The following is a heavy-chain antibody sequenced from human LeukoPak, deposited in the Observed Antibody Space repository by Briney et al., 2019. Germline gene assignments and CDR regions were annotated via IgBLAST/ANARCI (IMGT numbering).Heavy chain of an antibody. D-gene: IGHD3-10*01. V-gene: IGHV3-7*01. CDR2: IKQDGSEK. CDR3: ARVRLWFGEFPYYFDY. CDR1: GFTFSSYW. Sequence: GGSLRLSCAASGFTFSSYWMSWVRQAPGKGLEWVANIKQDGSEKYYVDSVKGRFTISRDNAKNSLNLQMNSLRAEDTAVYYCARVRLWFGEFPYYFDYWGQGTLVTVSS. J-gene: IGHJ4*02.